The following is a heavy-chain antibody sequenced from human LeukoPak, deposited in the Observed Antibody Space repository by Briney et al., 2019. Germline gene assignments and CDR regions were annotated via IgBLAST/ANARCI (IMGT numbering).Heavy chain of an antibody. V-gene: IGHV4-39*01. CDR1: GGSISSSSYY. CDR3: ARGFGDIVVAVAATGMDV. Sequence: SETLSLTCTVSGGSISSSSYYWGWIRQPPGKGLEWIGSIYYSGSTYYNPSLKSRVTISVDTSKNQFSLKLSSVTAADTAVYYCARGFGDIVVAVAATGMDVWGQGTTVTVSS. CDR2: IYYSGST. J-gene: IGHJ6*02. D-gene: IGHD2-15*01.